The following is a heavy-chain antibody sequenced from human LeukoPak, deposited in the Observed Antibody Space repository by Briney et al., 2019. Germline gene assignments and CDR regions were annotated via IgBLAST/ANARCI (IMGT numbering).Heavy chain of an antibody. V-gene: IGHV4-39*01. CDR1: GGSISSSSYY. D-gene: IGHD3-9*01. CDR2: IYYSGST. Sequence: SETLSLTCTVSGGSISSSSYYWGWIRQPPGKGLEWIGSIYYSGSTYSNPSLKSRVTISVDTSKNQFSLKLSSVTAADTAVYYCARRGHFDWLFGYDYWGQGTLVTVSS. J-gene: IGHJ4*02. CDR3: ARRGHFDWLFGYDY.